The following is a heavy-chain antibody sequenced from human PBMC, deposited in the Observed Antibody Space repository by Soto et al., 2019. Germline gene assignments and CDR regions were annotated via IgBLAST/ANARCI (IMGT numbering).Heavy chain of an antibody. D-gene: IGHD3-3*01. CDR2: ISSSSSTI. J-gene: IGHJ6*02. Sequence: GGSLRLSCAASGFTFSSYSMNWVRQAPGKGLEWVSYISSSSSTIYYADSVKGRFTISRDNAKNSLYLQMNSLRDEDTAVYYCNSFSCRSYHFSLSDVWGQGTTVTVSS. CDR3: NSFSCRSYHFSLSDV. V-gene: IGHV3-48*02. CDR1: GFTFSSYS.